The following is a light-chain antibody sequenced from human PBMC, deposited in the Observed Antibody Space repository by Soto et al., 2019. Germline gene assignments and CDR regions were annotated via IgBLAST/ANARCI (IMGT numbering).Light chain of an antibody. J-gene: IGLJ1*01. CDR2: EVT. CDR3: SSYTTRSTYV. CDR1: SRDIGFYNY. V-gene: IGLV2-14*01. Sequence: QSVLTQPASVSGSPGQSITISCTGTSRDIGFYNYVSWYQQSPGNAPKLIIFEVTNRPSGVSDRFSGSKSGNTASLTISGLLPEDGADYYCSSYTTRSTYVFGSGTKLTVL.